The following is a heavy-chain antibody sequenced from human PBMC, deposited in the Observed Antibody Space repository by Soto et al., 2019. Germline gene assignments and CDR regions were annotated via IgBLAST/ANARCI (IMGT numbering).Heavy chain of an antibody. V-gene: IGHV3-72*01. D-gene: IGHD2-15*01. CDR2: IKNKANSYTT. CDR3: VRGPSLGDCSGGSCYFDY. J-gene: IGHJ4*02. CDR1: GFTFSDHH. Sequence: EVQLVESGGGLVQPGGSLRLSCAASGFTFSDHHMDWVRQAPGKGLEWVGRIKNKANSYTTEHAASVKGRFTISRDDLKNSLYLQLNSLRSDDTAVYYCVRGPSLGDCSGGSCYFDYWGQGTLVTVSS.